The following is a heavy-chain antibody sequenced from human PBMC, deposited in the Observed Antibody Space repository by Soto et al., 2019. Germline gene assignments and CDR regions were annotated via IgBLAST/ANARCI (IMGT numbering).Heavy chain of an antibody. CDR3: EVTTGY. D-gene: IGHD4-17*01. V-gene: IGHV1-8*01. CDR2: VSPENRNA. J-gene: IGHJ4*02. Sequence: ASVKVSCKASGYTFTEYVINWVRQAPGQGLEYMGWVSPENRNAGYAPQFRGRVSMTADTSINTVYLELTTLTYEDTAVYYREVTTGYWGQGTMVTVS. CDR1: GYTFTEYV.